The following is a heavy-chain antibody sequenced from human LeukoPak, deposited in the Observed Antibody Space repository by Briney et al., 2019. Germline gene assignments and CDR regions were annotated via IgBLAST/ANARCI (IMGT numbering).Heavy chain of an antibody. V-gene: IGHV3-23*01. Sequence: PGGSLRLSCAASGFTFSSYWMSWVRQAPGKGLEWVSAISGSGGSTYYADSVKGRFTISRDNSKNTLYLQMNSLRAEDTAVYYCAKDESISYDFWGGYTPDAFDIWGQGTMVTVSS. J-gene: IGHJ3*02. CDR1: GFTFSSYW. CDR3: AKDESISYDFWGGYTPDAFDI. CDR2: ISGSGGST. D-gene: IGHD3-3*01.